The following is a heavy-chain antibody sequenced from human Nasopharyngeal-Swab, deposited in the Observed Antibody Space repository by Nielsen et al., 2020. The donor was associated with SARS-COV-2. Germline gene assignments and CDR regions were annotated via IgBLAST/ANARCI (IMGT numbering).Heavy chain of an antibody. D-gene: IGHD1-26*01. CDR2: IDNDGSST. J-gene: IGHJ4*02. Sequence: GESLKISCTVSGFTFTDYWMHWLRQSPGKGPVWLPRIDNDGSSTTYADSVRGRFTISRDNARNTLFLQLHSLRAEDTAVYYCARESYSWSWYGPDYWGQGTQVTFSS. CDR3: ARESYSWSWYGPDY. CDR1: GFTFTDYW. V-gene: IGHV3-74*03.